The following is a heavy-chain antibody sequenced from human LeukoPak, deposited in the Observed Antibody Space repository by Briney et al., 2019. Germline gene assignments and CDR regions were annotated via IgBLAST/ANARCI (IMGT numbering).Heavy chain of an antibody. CDR1: GFTFTSSA. J-gene: IGHJ3*02. Sequence: ASVKVSCKASGFTFTSSAMQWVRQARGQRLESIGWIVVGSGNTNYAQKFQERVTITRDMSTSTAYMELSSLRSEDTAVYYCAADRHSGSYFAFDIWGQGTMVTVSS. CDR3: AADRHSGSYFAFDI. D-gene: IGHD1-26*01. V-gene: IGHV1-58*02. CDR2: IVVGSGNT.